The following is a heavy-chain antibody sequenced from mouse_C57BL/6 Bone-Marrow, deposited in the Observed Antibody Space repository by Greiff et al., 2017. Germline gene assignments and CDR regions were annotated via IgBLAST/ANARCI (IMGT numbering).Heavy chain of an antibody. J-gene: IGHJ2*01. CDR1: GYTFTSYW. Sequence: QVHVKQPGAELVKPGASVKLSCKASGYTFTSYWMHWVKQRPGRGLEWIGRIDPNSGGTKYNEKFKSKATLTVDKPSSTAYMQLSSLTSEDSAVYYCASPLYGSSYGYFDYWGQGTTLTVSS. CDR3: ASPLYGSSYGYFDY. CDR2: IDPNSGGT. V-gene: IGHV1-72*01. D-gene: IGHD1-1*01.